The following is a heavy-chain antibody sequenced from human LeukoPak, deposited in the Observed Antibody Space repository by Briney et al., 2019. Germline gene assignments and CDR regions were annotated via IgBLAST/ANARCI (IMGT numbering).Heavy chain of an antibody. J-gene: IGHJ4*02. CDR2: ISAYNGNT. D-gene: IGHD6-19*01. CDR3: ARDPGSGSLELDY. Sequence: AAVNVSCKASGYTFTSYGISWVRQAPGQGLEWMGWISAYNGNTNYAQKLQGRITRTTDTSTSTAYMELRRLRSHDTAVYSCARDPGSGSLELDYWGQGTLVTVSS. CDR1: GYTFTSYG. V-gene: IGHV1-18*01.